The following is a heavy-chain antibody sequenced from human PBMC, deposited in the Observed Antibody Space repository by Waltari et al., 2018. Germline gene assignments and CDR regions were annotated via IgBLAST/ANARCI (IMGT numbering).Heavy chain of an antibody. V-gene: IGHV1-69*13. CDR2: IIPIFGTA. D-gene: IGHD2-21*02. Sequence: QVQLVQSGAEVKKPGSSVKVSCKASGGTFSSYAISWVRQAPGQGLEWMGGIIPIFGTANYAQKFQGRVTITADESTSTAYMELSSLRAEDTAVYYCARGYIGGVTHSYYYYYGMDVWGQGTTVTVSS. CDR3: ARGYIGGVTHSYYYYYGMDV. J-gene: IGHJ6*02. CDR1: GGTFSSYA.